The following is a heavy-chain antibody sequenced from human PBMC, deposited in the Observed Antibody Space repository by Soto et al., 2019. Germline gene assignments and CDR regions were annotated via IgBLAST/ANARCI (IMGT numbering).Heavy chain of an antibody. J-gene: IGHJ6*02. CDR1: GGSFSGYY. Sequence: PSETLSLTCAVYGGSFSGYYWSWIRQPPGKGLEWIGEINHSGSTNYNPSLKGRVTISVDTSKNQFSLKLSSVTAADTAVYYCARGGWGCTNGVCSPRYYYYYGMDVWGQGTTVTVSS. CDR2: INHSGST. V-gene: IGHV4-34*01. CDR3: ARGGWGCTNGVCSPRYYYYYGMDV. D-gene: IGHD2-8*01.